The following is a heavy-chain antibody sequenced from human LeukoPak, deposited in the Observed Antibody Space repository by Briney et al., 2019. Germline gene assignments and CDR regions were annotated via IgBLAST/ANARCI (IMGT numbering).Heavy chain of an antibody. CDR3: ARVYGGNPGGPFDY. J-gene: IGHJ4*02. Sequence: GGSLRLSCAASGFTFDDYGMSWVRQAPGKGLEWVSGINWNGSSTGYADSVKGRFTISRDNAKNSLYLQMNSLRAEDTALYYCARVYGGNPGGPFDYWGQGTPVTVSS. CDR1: GFTFDDYG. D-gene: IGHD4-23*01. CDR2: INWNGSST. V-gene: IGHV3-20*04.